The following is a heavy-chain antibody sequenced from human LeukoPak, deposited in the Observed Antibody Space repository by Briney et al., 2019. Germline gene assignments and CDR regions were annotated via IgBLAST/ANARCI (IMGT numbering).Heavy chain of an antibody. CDR1: GFKFSDHY. Sequence: PGGSQRLSCAASGFKFSDHYIDWVRQAPGKGLEWVGRSRNKASSYTTEYAASVEGRFTISRDVSESSLYLQMNSLRTEDTAVYYCAKDPRVWFGDDAFDIWGQGTMVTVSS. CDR3: AKDPRVWFGDDAFDI. J-gene: IGHJ3*02. CDR2: SRNKASSYTT. D-gene: IGHD3-10*01. V-gene: IGHV3-72*01.